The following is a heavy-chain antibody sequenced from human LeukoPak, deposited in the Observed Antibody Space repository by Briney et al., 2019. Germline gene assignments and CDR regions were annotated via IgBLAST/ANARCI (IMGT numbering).Heavy chain of an antibody. J-gene: IGHJ4*02. CDR2: IYYTGST. CDR3: AKGAGWYAY. V-gene: IGHV4-59*01. Sequence: PSETLSLTCSVSVGSISTDYWSWLRQPPGKGLEWIGYIYYTGSTHYNPSLKSRVSISVDTSKNQFSLKLSAVTEADTAVYYCAKGAGWYAYWGQGTLVTVSS. D-gene: IGHD6-19*01. CDR1: VGSISTDY.